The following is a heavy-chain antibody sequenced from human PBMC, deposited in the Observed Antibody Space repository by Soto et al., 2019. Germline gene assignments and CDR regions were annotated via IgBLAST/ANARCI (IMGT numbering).Heavy chain of an antibody. D-gene: IGHD3-3*01. CDR2: INPNSGGT. CDR3: ARDKGAGTYYDFWSGYTRPYYYYGMDV. Sequence: ASVKVSCKASGYTFTGYYMHWVRQAPGQGLEWMEWINPNSGGTNYAQKFQGWVTMTRDTSISTAYMELSRLRSDDTAVYYCARDKGAGTYYDFWSGYTRPYYYYGMDVWGQGTTVTVSS. CDR1: GYTFTGYY. V-gene: IGHV1-2*04. J-gene: IGHJ6*02.